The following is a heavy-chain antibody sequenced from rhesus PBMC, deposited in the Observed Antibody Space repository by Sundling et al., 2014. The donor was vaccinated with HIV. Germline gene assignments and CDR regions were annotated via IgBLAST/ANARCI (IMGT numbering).Heavy chain of an antibody. CDR2: IYGSGGST. CDR1: GASISSNY. J-gene: IGHJ4*01. V-gene: IGHV4S2*01. D-gene: IGHD6-13*01. Sequence: QVQLQESDPGLVKPSETLPLTCAVTGASISSNYWSWIRQAPGKGLEWIGRIYGSGGSTDYNPSLKSRVTISIDTSKNQFSLNLNSVTAADTAIYFCARNPPNSQLVRFDFWGQGVLVTVSS. CDR3: ARNPPNSQLVRFDF.